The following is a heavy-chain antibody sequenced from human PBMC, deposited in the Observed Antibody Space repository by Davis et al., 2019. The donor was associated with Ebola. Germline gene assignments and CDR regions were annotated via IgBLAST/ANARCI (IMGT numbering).Heavy chain of an antibody. CDR1: GFTFSSYA. D-gene: IGHD3-16*01. Sequence: GGSLRLSCAASGFTFSSYAMSWVRQAPGKGLEWVSSISGGGGTIYYADSVKGRFTISRDNSKNTLYLQMNSLRAEDTAVYYCAKGGEGHEAPWGQGTTVTVSS. J-gene: IGHJ6*02. CDR2: ISGGGGTI. V-gene: IGHV3-23*01. CDR3: AKGGEGHEAP.